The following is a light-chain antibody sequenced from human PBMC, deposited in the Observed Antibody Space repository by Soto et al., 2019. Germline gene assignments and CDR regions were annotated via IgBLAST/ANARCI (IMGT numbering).Light chain of an antibody. J-gene: IGLJ3*02. CDR1: SSDVGCYNY. CDR3: SSYAGSNNLV. Sequence: QSALTQPPSASGSPGQSVTISCTGTSSDVGCYNYVSWYQQHPGKAPKLMIYEVSERPSGVPDRFSGSKSGNTASLTVSGLQAEDEADYYCSSYAGSNNLVFGGGTQLTV. V-gene: IGLV2-8*01. CDR2: EVS.